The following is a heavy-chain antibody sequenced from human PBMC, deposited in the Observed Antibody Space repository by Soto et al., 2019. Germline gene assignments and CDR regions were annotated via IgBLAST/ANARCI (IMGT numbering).Heavy chain of an antibody. J-gene: IGHJ3*02. D-gene: IGHD1-26*01. CDR1: GYTFTSYY. V-gene: IGHV1-46*01. CDR2: INPSGGST. CDR3: ARVRSEFGGSYYGAFDI. Sequence: ASVKVSCKASGYTFTSYYMHWVRQAPGQGLEWMGIINPSGGSTSYAQTFQGRVTMTRDTSTSTVYMELSSLRSEDTAVYYCARVRSEFGGSYYGAFDIWGQGTMVTVSS.